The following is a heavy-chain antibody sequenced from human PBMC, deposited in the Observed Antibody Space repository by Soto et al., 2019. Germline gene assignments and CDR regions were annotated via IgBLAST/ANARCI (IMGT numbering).Heavy chain of an antibody. CDR3: ARDQEGGSYNYYYYGMDV. Sequence: PGGSLRLSCAASGFTFSDYYMSWIRQAPGKGLEWVSYISSSGSTIYYADSVEGRFTISRDNAKNSLYLQMNSLRAEDTAVYYCARDQEGGSYNYYYYGMDVWGQGTTVTVSS. CDR1: GFTFSDYY. CDR2: ISSSGSTI. J-gene: IGHJ6*02. D-gene: IGHD1-26*01. V-gene: IGHV3-11*01.